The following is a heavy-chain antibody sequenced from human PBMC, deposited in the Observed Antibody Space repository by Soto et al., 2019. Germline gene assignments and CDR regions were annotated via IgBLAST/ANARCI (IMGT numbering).Heavy chain of an antibody. CDR1: GYTFTTYW. CDR3: ARRRMTASSTRFDP. CDR2: IYPGDSDT. Sequence: PGESLKISCNASGYTFTTYWIGGLRQMPGKGLQWMGIIYPGDSDTRYSPSFQGQVTISADKSISTDYLQWSSLKASDSAMYYCARRRMTASSTRFDPWGQGTLVTVSS. D-gene: IGHD2-21*02. V-gene: IGHV5-51*01. J-gene: IGHJ5*02.